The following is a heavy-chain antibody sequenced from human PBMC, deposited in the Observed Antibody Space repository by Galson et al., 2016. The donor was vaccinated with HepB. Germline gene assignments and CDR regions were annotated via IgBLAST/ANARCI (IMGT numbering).Heavy chain of an antibody. D-gene: IGHD1-1*01. Sequence: TLSLTCSVSGASISRGGDYWTWIRQRPGRGLEWIAYIYYNGNTYYNPSLWGRLTISLDTSKNQFSLKVRDVTAADTAVYFWAREGNAGQSFDSWGQGTLVTVSS. J-gene: IGHJ4*02. CDR2: IYYNGNT. CDR1: GASISRGGDY. V-gene: IGHV4-31*03. CDR3: AREGNAGQSFDS.